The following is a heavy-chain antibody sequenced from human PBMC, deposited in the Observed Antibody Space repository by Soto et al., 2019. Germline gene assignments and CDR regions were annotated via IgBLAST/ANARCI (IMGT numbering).Heavy chain of an antibody. CDR1: GGSISSSSYY. CDR3: AREGRPAHYYYYYGMDV. Sequence: SETLSLTCTVSGGSISSSSYYWGWIRQPPGKGLEWIGSIYYSGSTYYNPSLKSRVTISVDTSKNQFSLKLSSVTAADTAVYYCAREGRPAHYYYYYGMDVWGQGTTVTVSS. J-gene: IGHJ6*02. V-gene: IGHV4-39*02. CDR2: IYYSGST.